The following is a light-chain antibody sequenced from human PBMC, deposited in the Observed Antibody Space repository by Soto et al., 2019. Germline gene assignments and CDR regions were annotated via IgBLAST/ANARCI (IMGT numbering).Light chain of an antibody. Sequence: DIQMTQSPSSLSASVGDRVSITCRASQSISTYFSWYQQKPGKAPNLLIYAASSLQSGVPSRFSGSGSGTDFTLTISSLQPEDFATYYCQQSYSTPYTFGQGTKLEIK. CDR2: AAS. V-gene: IGKV1-39*01. J-gene: IGKJ2*01. CDR1: QSISTY. CDR3: QQSYSTPYT.